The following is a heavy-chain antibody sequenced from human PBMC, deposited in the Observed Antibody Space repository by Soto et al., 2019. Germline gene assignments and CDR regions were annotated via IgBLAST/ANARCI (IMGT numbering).Heavy chain of an antibody. V-gene: IGHV4-4*07. CDR1: GGTISGYY. Sequence: PSETLSLTCSVSGGTISGYYWTWIRQPAGKGLEWIGRIYSSGNTKYNPSLQSRVTMSLDTSNNQFSLRLPSVTAADTAVYYCARGQRFSDWFDPWGQGTLVTVSS. D-gene: IGHD3-3*01. J-gene: IGHJ5*02. CDR3: ARGQRFSDWFDP. CDR2: IYSSGNT.